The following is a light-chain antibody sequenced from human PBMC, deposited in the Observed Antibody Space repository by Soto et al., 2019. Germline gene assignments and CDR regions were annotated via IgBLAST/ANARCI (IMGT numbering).Light chain of an antibody. CDR3: QKYNDWPPIT. V-gene: IGKV3D-15*01. CDR2: GAS. Sequence: EVVMTQSPATLSVSPGESATLSCRASQSVNDDVAWYQQKPGQAPRLLIYGASTRATDIPARFSGGGSGTEFTLSISRLQSEDFAIYYCQKYNDWPPITVGPGTKVHVK. CDR1: QSVNDD. J-gene: IGKJ3*01.